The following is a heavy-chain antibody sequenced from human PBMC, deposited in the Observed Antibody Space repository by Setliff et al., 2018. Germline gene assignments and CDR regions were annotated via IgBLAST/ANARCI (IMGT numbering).Heavy chain of an antibody. CDR2: VYNSGTT. CDR3: ARQSVRGLADNNWFDP. J-gene: IGHJ5*02. V-gene: IGHV4-61*02. CDR1: GDSISGGDYY. D-gene: IGHD2-15*01. Sequence: SETLSLTCTVSGDSISGGDYYWTWIRQPAGKRLEWIGRVYNSGTTYNPSLKSRVTMSVDTSKNQFSLKLSSVTAADTALYYCARQSVRGLADNNWFDPWGQGTLVTVSS.